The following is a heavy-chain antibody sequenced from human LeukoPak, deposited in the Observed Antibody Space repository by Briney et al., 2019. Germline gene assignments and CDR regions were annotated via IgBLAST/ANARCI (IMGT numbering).Heavy chain of an antibody. CDR1: GFIFSNYG. CDR3: AKGPLNCGGDCYPSYNWFDP. D-gene: IGHD2-21*01. V-gene: IGHV3-21*06. J-gene: IGHJ5*02. CDR2: ISFSSTHI. Sequence: GGSLRLSCAASGFIFSNYGMSWVRQAPGKGLEWVSSISFSSTHIYYADSIQGRFTISRDNAENSLYLQMNSLRAEDTAVYYCAKGPLNCGGDCYPSYNWFDPWGQGTLVTVSS.